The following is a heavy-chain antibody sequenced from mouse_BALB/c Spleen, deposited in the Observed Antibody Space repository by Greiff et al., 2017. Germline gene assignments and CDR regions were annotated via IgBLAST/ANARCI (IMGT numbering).Heavy chain of an antibody. V-gene: IGHV2-9*02. CDR3: AREFYDYVYYAMDY. Sequence: VQLVESGPGLVAPSQSLSITCTVSGFSLTSYGVHWVRQPPGKGLEWLGVIWAGGSTNYNSALMSRLSISKDNSKSQVFLKMNSLQTDDTAMYYCAREFYDYVYYAMDYWGQGTSVTVSS. D-gene: IGHD2-4*01. CDR1: GFSLTSYG. CDR2: IWAGGST. J-gene: IGHJ4*01.